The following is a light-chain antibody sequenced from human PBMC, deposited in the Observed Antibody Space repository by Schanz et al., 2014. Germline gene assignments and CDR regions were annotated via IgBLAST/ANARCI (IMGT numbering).Light chain of an antibody. CDR3: CSYVGHSTVL. CDR2: DVS. J-gene: IGLJ2*01. V-gene: IGLV2-11*01. Sequence: QSALTQPRSVSGSPGQSVTISCTGTSSDVGGYNYVSWYQQHPGKAPKLIIYDVSKWPSGVSNRFSGSKSGNTASLTISGLQAEDEADYYCCSYVGHSTVLFGGGTKLTVL. CDR1: SSDVGGYNY.